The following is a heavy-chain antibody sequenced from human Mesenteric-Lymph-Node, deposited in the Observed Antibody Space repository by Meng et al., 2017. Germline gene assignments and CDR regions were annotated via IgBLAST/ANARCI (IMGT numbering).Heavy chain of an antibody. D-gene: IGHD6-13*01. V-gene: IGHV1-2*06. J-gene: IGHJ4*02. Sequence: QVQLVQSGAEVKKPGASVKVSCKASGYTLTGYYMHWVRQAPGQGLAWMGRINPNSGGTNYAQKFQGRVTMTRDTSISTAYMELSRLRSDDTAVYYCAREEGPSSSWYVDYWGQGTLVTVSS. CDR3: AREEGPSSSWYVDY. CDR1: GYTLTGYY. CDR2: INPNSGGT.